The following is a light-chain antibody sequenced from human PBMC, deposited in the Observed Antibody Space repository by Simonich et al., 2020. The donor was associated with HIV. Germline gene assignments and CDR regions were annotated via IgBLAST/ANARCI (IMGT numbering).Light chain of an antibody. CDR2: LGS. J-gene: IGKJ2*01. V-gene: IGKV2-28*01. CDR1: QSLLHSNGYNY. CDR3: MQALQTPMYT. Sequence: DIVMTQSPLSLPVTPGEPASISCRPSQSLLHSNGYNYLDWFLQKPGQSPQLLIYLGSNRASGVPDRISGRGSGTDFTLKISRVEAEDVGVHYCMQALQTPMYTFGQGTKLEIK.